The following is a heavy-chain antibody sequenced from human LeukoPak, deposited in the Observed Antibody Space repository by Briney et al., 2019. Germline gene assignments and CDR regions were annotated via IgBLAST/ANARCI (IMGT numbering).Heavy chain of an antibody. CDR3: AKASGVYGDYGPMVGWFDP. Sequence: PGGSLRLSCAASGFTLSSYGMHWVRQAPGKGLEWVAFIRYDGSNKYYADSVKGRFTISRDNSKNTLYLQMNSLRAEDTAVYYCAKASGVYGDYGPMVGWFDPWGQGTLVTVSS. J-gene: IGHJ5*02. V-gene: IGHV3-30*02. CDR2: IRYDGSNK. CDR1: GFTLSSYG. D-gene: IGHD4-17*01.